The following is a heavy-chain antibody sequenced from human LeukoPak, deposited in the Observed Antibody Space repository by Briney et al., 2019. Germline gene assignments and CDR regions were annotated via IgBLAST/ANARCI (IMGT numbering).Heavy chain of an antibody. CDR3: ARALKPYGCSGTTYAFDI. Sequence: NPGGSLGLSCAASGFTFSSHSMTWVRQAPGKGLEWVSSISSSSNYIYYADSVKGRFTISRDNAKNSVSLQMNSLRAEDTAVYYCARALKPYGCSGTTYAFDIWGQGTMDTVSS. V-gene: IGHV3-21*06. CDR2: ISSSSNYI. J-gene: IGHJ3*02. D-gene: IGHD3-10*01. CDR1: GFTFSSHS.